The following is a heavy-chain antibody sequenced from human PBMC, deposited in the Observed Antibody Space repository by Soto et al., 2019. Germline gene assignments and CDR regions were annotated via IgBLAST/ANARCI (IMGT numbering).Heavy chain of an antibody. CDR2: ISSSSSTI. CDR3: ARANYYGSPGDFDY. D-gene: IGHD3-10*01. J-gene: IGHJ4*02. CDR1: GFTFSSYS. V-gene: IGHV3-48*01. Sequence: PGGSLRLSCAASGFTFSSYSMNWVRQAPGKGLEWVSYISSSSSTIYYADSVKGRFTISRDNAKNSLYLQMNSLRAEDTAVYYSARANYYGSPGDFDYWGQGTLVTVSS.